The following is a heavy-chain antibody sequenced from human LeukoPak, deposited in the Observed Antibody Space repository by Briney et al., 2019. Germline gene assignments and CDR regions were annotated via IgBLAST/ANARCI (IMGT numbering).Heavy chain of an antibody. J-gene: IGHJ3*02. CDR2: IYYGGST. CDR1: GGSISSSSYY. Sequence: SETLSLTCTVSGGSISSSSYYWGWIRQPPGKGLEWIGSIYYGGSTYYNPSLKSRVTISVDTSKNQFSLKLSSVTAADTAVYYCARPPGSLSVEDAFDIWGQGTMVTASS. D-gene: IGHD3-10*01. V-gene: IGHV4-39*01. CDR3: ARPPGSLSVEDAFDI.